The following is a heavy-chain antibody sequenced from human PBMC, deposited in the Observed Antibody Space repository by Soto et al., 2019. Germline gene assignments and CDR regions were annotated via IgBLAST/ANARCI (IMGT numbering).Heavy chain of an antibody. Sequence: GGSLRLSCAASGFTFSSYAMSWVRQAPGKGLEWVSTISGSGGSTYYADSVKGRFTISRDNSKNTLYLQMDSLRAEAAAVYYCAKHRMPGTTGEFDDYWGQGTLVTVSS. CDR2: ISGSGGST. CDR3: AKHRMPGTTGEFDDY. J-gene: IGHJ4*02. D-gene: IGHD3-10*01. CDR1: GFTFSSYA. V-gene: IGHV3-23*01.